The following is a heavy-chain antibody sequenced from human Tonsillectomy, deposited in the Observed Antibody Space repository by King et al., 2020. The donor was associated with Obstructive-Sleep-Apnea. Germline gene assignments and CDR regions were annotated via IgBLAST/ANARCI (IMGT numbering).Heavy chain of an antibody. CDR3: AKNQAVDPGTQYIKRQYYFDY. Sequence: VQLVESGGGLVQPGGSLRLSCAASGFTFSSYAMSWVRQAPGKGLEWVSAISGSGGSTYYADSVKGRFTISRDNSKNTLYLQMNSLRAEDTAVYYCAKNQAVDPGTQYIKRQYYFDYWGQGTLVTVSS. J-gene: IGHJ4*02. CDR1: GFTFSSYA. D-gene: IGHD6-19*01. CDR2: ISGSGGST. V-gene: IGHV3-23*04.